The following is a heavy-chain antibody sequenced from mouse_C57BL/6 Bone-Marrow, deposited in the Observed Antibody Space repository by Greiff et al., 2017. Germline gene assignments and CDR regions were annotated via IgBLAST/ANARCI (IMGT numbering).Heavy chain of an antibody. V-gene: IGHV14-4*01. CDR1: GFNIKDYY. J-gene: IGHJ3*01. CDR2: IDPENGDT. CDR3: TTDYDYDLAWFAY. D-gene: IGHD2-4*01. Sequence: EVQLVESGAELVRPGASVKLSCTASGFNIKDYYMHWVKQRPEQGLEWIGWIDPENGDTEYASKFQGKATITADTSSNTAYLQLSSLTSEDTAVYYCTTDYDYDLAWFAYWGQGTLVTVSA.